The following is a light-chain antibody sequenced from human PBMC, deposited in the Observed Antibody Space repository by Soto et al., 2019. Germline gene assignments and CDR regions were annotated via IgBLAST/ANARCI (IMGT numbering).Light chain of an antibody. Sequence: IVLTQSPATLSLWPGETAILSCRASQTVSSYLSWYQHKPGQAPRLLIYDASKRAPGIPARFSGSGSGTDFTLTISSLAPEDFALYCCQQRSTSITFGQGTRLEIE. V-gene: IGKV3-11*01. CDR1: QTVSSY. J-gene: IGKJ5*01. CDR3: QQRSTSIT. CDR2: DAS.